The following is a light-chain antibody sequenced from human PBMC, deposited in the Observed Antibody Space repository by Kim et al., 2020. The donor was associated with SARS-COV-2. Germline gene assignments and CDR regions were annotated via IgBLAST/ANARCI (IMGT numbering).Light chain of an antibody. J-gene: IGKJ2*01. CDR2: GAP. V-gene: IGKV3-20*01. Sequence: LSPGDRASVSCRASQSVARTYLAWYQQRPGQAPRLLIHGAPNKATGIPDRFSGSGSGTDFTLTISRLEPGDFAVYYCQQYGNSPRTFGQGTKLEI. CDR3: QQYGNSPRT. CDR1: QSVARTY.